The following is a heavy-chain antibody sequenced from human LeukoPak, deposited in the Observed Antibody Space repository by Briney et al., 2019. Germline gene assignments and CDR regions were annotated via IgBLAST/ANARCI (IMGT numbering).Heavy chain of an antibody. D-gene: IGHD1-14*01. Sequence: GGSLRLSRAASGFTLNSYLMSWVRQAPGRGLEWVANINKDGSEENYLDSVKGRFTVSRDNAKNSLYLQMNSLRGEDTAVYYCARSNPNRNALDLWGQGTMVTISS. CDR2: INKDGSEE. J-gene: IGHJ3*01. CDR3: ARSNPNRNALDL. V-gene: IGHV3-7*01. CDR1: GFTLNSYL.